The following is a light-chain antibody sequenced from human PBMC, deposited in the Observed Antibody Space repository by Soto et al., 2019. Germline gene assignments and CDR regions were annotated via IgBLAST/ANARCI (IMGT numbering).Light chain of an antibody. CDR2: GAS. V-gene: IGKV3-15*01. J-gene: IGKJ1*01. CDR1: QGIGDT. Sequence: EIVMTQSPATLSVSPGEGATLSCRASQGIGDTLAWYQQKPGQTPRLLIYGASTRAAGISARFSGSGSGTEFTLTISSLQSEDFALYYCHQYENWPQTFGQGTKVDIK. CDR3: HQYENWPQT.